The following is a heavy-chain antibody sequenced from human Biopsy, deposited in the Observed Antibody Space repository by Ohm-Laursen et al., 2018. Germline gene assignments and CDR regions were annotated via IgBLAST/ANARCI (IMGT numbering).Heavy chain of an antibody. D-gene: IGHD2-21*02. CDR2: MYYGETT. CDR1: GDSVSRSSHY. V-gene: IGHV4-39*07. J-gene: IGHJ2*01. Sequence: TLSLTCTVSGDSVSRSSHYWGWIRQAPGKGLEWIGSMYYGETTSYNPSLKSRVTISVDTSNNQFSLKLSSVTAADTAVYYCVRVSVTAYTLPRWFFDLWGRGTLVTVSS. CDR3: VRVSVTAYTLPRWFFDL.